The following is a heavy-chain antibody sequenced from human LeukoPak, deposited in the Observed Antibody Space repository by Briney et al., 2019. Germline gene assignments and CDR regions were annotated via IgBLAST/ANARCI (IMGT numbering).Heavy chain of an antibody. CDR3: ARGRSSTSRKGYMGRWFDP. Sequence: SATLSPTCAVYGGSFSGYYCSWLRQPPGKRLEWIGEITNSACTNYNPSLKSRVTISVDTSKNQFSLKLSSVTAADTAVYYCARGRSSTSRKGYMGRWFDPWGQGTLVTVSS. J-gene: IGHJ5*02. D-gene: IGHD2-2*01. CDR2: ITNSACT. V-gene: IGHV4-34*01. CDR1: GGSFSGYY.